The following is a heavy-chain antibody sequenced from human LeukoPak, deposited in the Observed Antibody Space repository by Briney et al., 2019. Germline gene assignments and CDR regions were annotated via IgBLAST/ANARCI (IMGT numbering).Heavy chain of an antibody. CDR3: ARDFGMTGKEPRKRYSSDWYGIV. CDR2: ISSSGSTI. Sequence: GGSLRLSCAASGFTFSDYYMSWIRQAPGKGLEWVSYISSSGSTIYYADSVKGRFTISRDNAKNSLYLQMNSLRAEDTAVYYCARDFGMTGKEPRKRYSSDWYGIVWGQGTLVTVSS. V-gene: IGHV3-11*04. CDR1: GFTFSDYY. J-gene: IGHJ4*02. D-gene: IGHD6-19*01.